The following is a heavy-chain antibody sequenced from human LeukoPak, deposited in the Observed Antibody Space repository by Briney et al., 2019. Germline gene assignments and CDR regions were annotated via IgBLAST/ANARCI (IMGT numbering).Heavy chain of an antibody. Sequence: SETLSLTCTVSGGSISSSSYYWGWIRQPPGKGLEWIGSIYYSGSTYYNPSLKSRVTISVDTSKNQFSLKLSSVTAADTAVYYCARQGPDYDILTGIDYWSQGTLVTVSS. D-gene: IGHD3-9*01. CDR3: ARQGPDYDILTGIDY. J-gene: IGHJ4*02. V-gene: IGHV4-39*01. CDR1: GGSISSSSYY. CDR2: IYYSGST.